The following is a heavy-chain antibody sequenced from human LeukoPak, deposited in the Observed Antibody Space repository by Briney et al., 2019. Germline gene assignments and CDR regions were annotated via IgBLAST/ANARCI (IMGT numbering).Heavy chain of an antibody. CDR1: GFTFSCYW. D-gene: IGHD2-8*02. CDR3: ASKGCTGGNCKHYFDY. J-gene: IGHJ4*02. Sequence: GGSLRLSCAASGFTFSCYWMSWVRQAPGKGLEWVAYIKQDGSEEYYVDSVKGRFTISRDNAKNSLYLQMNSLRAEDTAVYYCASKGCTGGNCKHYFDYWGQGTLVTVAS. V-gene: IGHV3-7*03. CDR2: IKQDGSEE.